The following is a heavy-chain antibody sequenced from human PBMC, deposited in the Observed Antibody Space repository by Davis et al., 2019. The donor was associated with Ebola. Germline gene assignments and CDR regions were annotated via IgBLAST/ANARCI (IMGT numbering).Heavy chain of an antibody. D-gene: IGHD2/OR15-2a*01. V-gene: IGHV3-30-3*01. Sequence: GGSLRLSCAASGFTFSSYAMHWVRQAPGKGLEWVAVISYDGSNKYYADSVKGRFTISRDNSKNTLYLQMNSLRAEDTAVYYCAREPYFRGGYYFDYWGQGTLVTVPS. CDR2: ISYDGSNK. CDR1: GFTFSSYA. J-gene: IGHJ4*02. CDR3: AREPYFRGGYYFDY.